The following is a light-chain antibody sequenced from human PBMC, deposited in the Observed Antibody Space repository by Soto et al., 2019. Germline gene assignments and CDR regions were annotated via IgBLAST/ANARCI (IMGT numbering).Light chain of an antibody. CDR1: QIVSSTY. CDR3: QQYDVTPPNT. V-gene: IGKV3-20*01. Sequence: EIVLTQSPGTLSLSPGERATLSCRASQIVSSTYLAWFQQKPGQAPRLLMYGASTRATGIPDRFSGSGSGTDFTLTISGLEPEDFALYYCQQYDVTPPNTFGGGTKVDNK. CDR2: GAS. J-gene: IGKJ4*01.